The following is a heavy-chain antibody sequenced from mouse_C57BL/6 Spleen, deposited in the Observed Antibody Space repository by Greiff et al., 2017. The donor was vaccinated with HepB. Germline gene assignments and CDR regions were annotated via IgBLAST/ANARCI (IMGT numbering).Heavy chain of an antibody. Sequence: QVQLQQSGAELVKPGASVKLSCKASGYTFTSYWMHWVKQRPGQGLEWIGMIHPNSGSTNYNEKFKSKATLTVDKSSSTAYMQLSSLTSEDSAVYYCARSDYGSSYDYFDYWGQGTTLTVSS. CDR2: IHPNSGST. J-gene: IGHJ2*01. CDR3: ARSDYGSSYDYFDY. V-gene: IGHV1-64*01. CDR1: GYTFTSYW. D-gene: IGHD1-1*01.